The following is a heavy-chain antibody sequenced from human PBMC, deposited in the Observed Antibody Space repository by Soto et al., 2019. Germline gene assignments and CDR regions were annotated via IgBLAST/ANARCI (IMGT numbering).Heavy chain of an antibody. Sequence: GGSLRLSCAASGFSFSISPIHWVRQAPGKGPEWVALISYDGTNKFYADSVKGRFTISRDNSKSTLYLQVDSLRPEDAAVYYCARDPKTSGGQHWAFNYFDSWGQGTLVTVSS. V-gene: IGHV3-30-3*01. J-gene: IGHJ4*02. CDR3: ARDPKTSGGQHWAFNYFDS. CDR1: GFSFSISP. CDR2: ISYDGTNK. D-gene: IGHD7-27*01.